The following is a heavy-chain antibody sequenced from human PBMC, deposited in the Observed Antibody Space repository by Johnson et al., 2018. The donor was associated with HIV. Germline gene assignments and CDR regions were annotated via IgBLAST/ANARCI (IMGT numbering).Heavy chain of an antibody. V-gene: IGHV3-9*01. D-gene: IGHD2-8*02. Sequence: VQLVESGGGLVQPGRSLRLSCAASGFTFDDYAMHWVRQAPGTGLEWVSGISWNSGSIGYADSVKGRFTISRDNAKNSLYLQMNSLRAEDTAVYYCARWGRGSIVLVVYARSDAFDIWGQGTMVTVSS. CDR3: ARWGRGSIVLVVYARSDAFDI. CDR1: GFTFDDYA. CDR2: ISWNSGSI. J-gene: IGHJ3*02.